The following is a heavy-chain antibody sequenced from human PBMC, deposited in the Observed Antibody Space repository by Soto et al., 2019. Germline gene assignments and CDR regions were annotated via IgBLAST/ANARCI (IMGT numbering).Heavy chain of an antibody. V-gene: IGHV3-30-3*01. D-gene: IGHD2-15*01. CDR3: ARVYCSGGRCYLHYYYGMDV. CDR2: ISYDGSNK. Sequence: PGVSLRLSCAASGFTFSSYAMHWVRQAPGKGLEWVAVISYDGSNKYYADSVKGRFTISRDNSKNTLYLQMNSLRAEDTAVYYCARVYCSGGRCYLHYYYGMDVWRHGPTGT. CDR1: GFTFSSYA. J-gene: IGHJ6*02.